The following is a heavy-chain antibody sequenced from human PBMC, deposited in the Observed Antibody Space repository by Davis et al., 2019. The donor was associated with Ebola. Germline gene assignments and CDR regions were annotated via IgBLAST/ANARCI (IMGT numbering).Heavy chain of an antibody. V-gene: IGHV4-38-2*02. Sequence: SETLSLTCTVSGYSISSGYYWGWIRQPPGKGLEWIGSIYHSGSTYYNPSLKSRVTISVDTSKNQFSLKLSSVTAADTAVYYCARQNMGGDIVVVVAAFDYWGQGTLVTVSS. CDR1: GYSISSGYY. J-gene: IGHJ4*02. CDR3: ARQNMGGDIVVVVAAFDY. CDR2: IYHSGST. D-gene: IGHD2-15*01.